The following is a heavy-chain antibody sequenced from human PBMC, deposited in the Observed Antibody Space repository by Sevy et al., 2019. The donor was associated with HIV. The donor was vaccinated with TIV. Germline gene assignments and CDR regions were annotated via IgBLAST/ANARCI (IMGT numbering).Heavy chain of an antibody. V-gene: IGHV3-9*01. CDR3: VKDRSGSYSCDY. CDR2: ISWTSGNI. CDR1: GFTFNDYT. J-gene: IGHJ4*02. Sequence: GGSLRLSCPASGFTFNDYTMNWVRQAPGKGLEWVSGISWTSGNIAYADSVEGRFTISRANAKNSLYLQMNSLRVEDTALYYCVKDRSGSYSCDYWGQGTLVTVSS. D-gene: IGHD1-26*01.